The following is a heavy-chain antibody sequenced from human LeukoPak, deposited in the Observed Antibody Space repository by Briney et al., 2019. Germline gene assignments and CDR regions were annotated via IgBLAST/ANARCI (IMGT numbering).Heavy chain of an antibody. J-gene: IGHJ4*02. CDR1: GDSISSYY. V-gene: IGHV4-59*01. CDR2: IYYSRTT. Sequence: MASETLSLTCTVSGDSISSYYWTWIRQPPGKGLEWIGYIYYSRTTNYNPSLKSRVTISVDTSKNQFSLKLSSVTAADTAVYYCASGRPLGFDYWGQGTLVTVSS. CDR3: ASGRPLGFDY. D-gene: IGHD1-26*01.